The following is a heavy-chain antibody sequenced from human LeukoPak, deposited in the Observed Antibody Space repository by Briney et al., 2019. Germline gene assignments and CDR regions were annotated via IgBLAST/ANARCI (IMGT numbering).Heavy chain of an antibody. J-gene: IGHJ4*02. V-gene: IGHV4-61*02. D-gene: IGHD3-9*01. Sequence: SQTLSLTCTVSGDSISTETYYWTWIRQPAGQGLEWIGRIYSSGSTNYNPSLKSRVTISVDKSKNQFSLKLSSVTAADTAVYFCARVDVGALTGSYFDYWGQGTLVTVSS. CDR2: IYSSGST. CDR1: GDSISTETYY. CDR3: ARVDVGALTGSYFDY.